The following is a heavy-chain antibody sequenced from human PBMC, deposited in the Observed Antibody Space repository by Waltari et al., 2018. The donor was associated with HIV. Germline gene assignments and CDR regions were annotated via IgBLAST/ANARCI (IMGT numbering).Heavy chain of an antibody. CDR2: IWYDGSNK. V-gene: IGHV3-33*01. CDR1: GSTFKNYG. D-gene: IGHD6-6*01. Sequence: VQLVESGGGVVQPGRPLRRSWAASGSTFKNYGRHWVRQGPGKGREWVAVIWYDGSNKYYADSVKGRFTISRDNSKNRLYLQMNSLRAEDTAVYYCARDRGGSSSLVLDSWGQGTLVTVSS. J-gene: IGHJ4*02. CDR3: ARDRGGSSSLVLDS.